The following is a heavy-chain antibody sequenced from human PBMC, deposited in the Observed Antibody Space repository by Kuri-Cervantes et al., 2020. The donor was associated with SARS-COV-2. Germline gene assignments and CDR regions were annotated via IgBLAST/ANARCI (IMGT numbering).Heavy chain of an antibody. Sequence: SETLSLTCTVSGGSISSYYWSWIRQLPGKGLEWIGYIYYSGSTNYNPSLKSRVTISVDTSKNQFSLKLSSVTAADTAVYYCARGSNAPYYYYYYMDVWGKGTTVTVSS. V-gene: IGHV4-59*08. CDR3: ARGSNAPYYYYYYMDV. CDR1: GGSISSYY. CDR2: IYYSGST. J-gene: IGHJ6*03.